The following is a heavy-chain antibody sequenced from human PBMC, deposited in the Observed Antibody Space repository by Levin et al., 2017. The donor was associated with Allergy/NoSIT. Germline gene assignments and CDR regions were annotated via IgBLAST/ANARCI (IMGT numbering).Heavy chain of an antibody. CDR1: GYSFTSYW. CDR3: ARGGEEQQLEAPFDY. CDR2: IYPGDSDT. V-gene: IGHV5-51*01. D-gene: IGHD6-13*01. J-gene: IGHJ4*02. Sequence: GESLKISCKGSGYSFTSYWIGWVRQMPGKGLEWMGIIYPGDSDTRYSPSFQGQVTISADKSISTAYLQWSSLKASDTAMYYCARGGEEQQLEAPFDYWGQGTLVTVSS.